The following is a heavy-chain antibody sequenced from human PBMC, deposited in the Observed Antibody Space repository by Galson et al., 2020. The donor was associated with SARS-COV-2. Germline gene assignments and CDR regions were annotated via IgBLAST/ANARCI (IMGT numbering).Heavy chain of an antibody. J-gene: IGHJ4*02. Sequence: SETLSLTCTVSGGSISSYYWSWIRQPPGKGLEWIGYISYSGSTNYNPSLKSRVTISVDTSKNQFSLKLSSVTAADTAVYYCARLRIDSSGWYYFDYWGQGTLVTVSS. V-gene: IGHV4-59*08. CDR1: GGSISSYY. CDR3: ARLRIDSSGWYYFDY. D-gene: IGHD6-19*01. CDR2: ISYSGST.